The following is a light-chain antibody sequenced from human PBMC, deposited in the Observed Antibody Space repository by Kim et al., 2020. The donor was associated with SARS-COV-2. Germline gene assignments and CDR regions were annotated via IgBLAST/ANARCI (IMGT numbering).Light chain of an antibody. J-gene: IGLJ1*01. CDR2: GNT. CDR3: QSYDNSLNSYV. Sequence: SVLTQPPSVSGAPGQRVTISCTGSSSNIGANYDVHWYQHLPGTAPKLLIYGNTNRPSGVPDRFSGSKSGTSASLAIIGLQAEDEADYYCQSYDNSLNSYVFGTGTKVTVL. V-gene: IGLV1-40*01. CDR1: SSNIGANYD.